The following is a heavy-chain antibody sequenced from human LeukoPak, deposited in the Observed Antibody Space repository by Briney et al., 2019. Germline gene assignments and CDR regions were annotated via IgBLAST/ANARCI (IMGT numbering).Heavy chain of an antibody. CDR1: GGSFSGYY. Sequence: SETLSLTCAVYGGSFSGYYWGWIRQPPGKGLEWIGEINHSGSTNYNPSLKSRVTISVDTSKNQFSLKLSSVTAADTAVYYCARGKSHAGNSIHWGQGTLVTVSS. CDR2: INHSGST. J-gene: IGHJ4*02. V-gene: IGHV4-34*01. CDR3: ARGKSHAGNSIH. D-gene: IGHD4-23*01.